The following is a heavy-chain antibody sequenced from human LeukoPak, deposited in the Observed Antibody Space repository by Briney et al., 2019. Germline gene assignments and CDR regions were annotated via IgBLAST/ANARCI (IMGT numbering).Heavy chain of an antibody. V-gene: IGHV4-34*01. D-gene: IGHD2-15*01. J-gene: IGHJ4*02. CDR3: ARHPNAAVVQIDY. Sequence: SETLSLTCAVYGGSFSGYYWSWIRQPPGKGLEWIGGINHSGSTNYNPSLKSRVTISVDTSKNQFSLKLSSVTAADTAVYYCARHPNAAVVQIDYWGQGTLVTVSS. CDR1: GGSFSGYY. CDR2: INHSGST.